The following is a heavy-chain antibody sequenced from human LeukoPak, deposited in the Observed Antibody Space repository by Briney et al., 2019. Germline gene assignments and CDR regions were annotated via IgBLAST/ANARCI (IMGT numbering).Heavy chain of an antibody. D-gene: IGHD2-15*01. V-gene: IGHV3-7*01. J-gene: IGHJ5*02. CDR1: GFTFSSYW. CDR2: IKQGGSEK. Sequence: GGSLRLSCAASGFTFSSYWMSWVRQAPGKGLEWVANIKQGGSEKYYVDSVKGRFTISRDNAKNSLYLQMNSLRAEDTAVYYCARPVVASVNRKTNWFDPWGQGTLVTVSS. CDR3: ARPVVASVNRKTNWFDP.